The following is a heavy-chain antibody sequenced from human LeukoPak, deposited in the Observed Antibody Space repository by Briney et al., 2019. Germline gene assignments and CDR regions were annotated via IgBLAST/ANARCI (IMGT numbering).Heavy chain of an antibody. J-gene: IGHJ4*02. CDR2: IYFTGTT. Sequence: PSETLSLTCSVSGGSVSNSSYFWAWLRQPPGKGLEWIGSIYFTGTTYYNPSLRSRVTISVTTSKNQFSLRLTSVTAAHTALYYCARGVNFCTSSHCRGDYFGSWGQGSLVSVSS. CDR1: GGSVSNSSYF. V-gene: IGHV4-39*01. D-gene: IGHD3-3*01. CDR3: ARGVNFCTSSHCRGDYFGS.